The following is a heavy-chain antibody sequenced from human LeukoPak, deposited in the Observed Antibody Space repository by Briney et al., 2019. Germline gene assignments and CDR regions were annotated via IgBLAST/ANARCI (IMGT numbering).Heavy chain of an antibody. Sequence: NASETLSLTCTVSGGSISSSSYYWGWIRQPPGKGLEWIGSIYYSGSTYYNPSLKSRVTISVDTSKNQFSLKLSSVTAADTAVYSCASRTHIVGATTTYLDYCRQGPLVTVYS. CDR1: GGSISSSSYY. V-gene: IGHV4-39*01. J-gene: IGHJ4*02. CDR2: IYYSGST. D-gene: IGHD1-26*01. CDR3: ASRTHIVGATTTYLDY.